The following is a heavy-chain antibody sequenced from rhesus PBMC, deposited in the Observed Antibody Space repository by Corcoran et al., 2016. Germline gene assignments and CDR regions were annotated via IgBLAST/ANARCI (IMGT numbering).Heavy chain of an antibody. CDR3: ASRATGTTAGFDY. J-gene: IGHJ4*01. V-gene: IGHV4-73*01. Sequence: QVKLQQWGEGLVKPSETLSLTCAVYGGSIRGYYWSWIRKPPGTGLEWIGIIDVNSARPHHNPSLQNRVTISKDTSKNQFSLKLSSVTAADTAVYYCASRATGTTAGFDYWGQGVLVTVSS. CDR2: IDVNSARP. CDR1: GGSIRGYY. D-gene: IGHD1-26*01.